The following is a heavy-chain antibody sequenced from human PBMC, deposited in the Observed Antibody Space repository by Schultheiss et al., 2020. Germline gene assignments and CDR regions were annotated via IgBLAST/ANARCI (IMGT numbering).Heavy chain of an antibody. V-gene: IGHV4-34*01. D-gene: IGHD6-19*01. CDR1: GGSFSGYY. CDR2: INHSGST. Sequence: SETLSLTCAVYGGSFSGYYWSWIRQPPGKGLEWIGEINHSGSTNYNPSLKSRVTISVDTSKNQFSLKLSSVTAADTAVYYCARGRSSGWYKFDYWGQGTLVTVSS. J-gene: IGHJ4*02. CDR3: ARGRSSGWYKFDY.